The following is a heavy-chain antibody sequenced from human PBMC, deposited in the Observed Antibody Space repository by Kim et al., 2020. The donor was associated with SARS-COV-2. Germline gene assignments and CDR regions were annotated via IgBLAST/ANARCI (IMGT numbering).Heavy chain of an antibody. Sequence: GGSLRLSCAASGFTVSNYWMHWVRQAPGKGLVWVSRIKYDGSTTIYADSVEGRFTISRDNAKNTLYLQMNSLRVEDTAVYYCTRDLDRLLFDYWGRGTRV. CDR3: TRDLDRLLFDY. D-gene: IGHD3-3*01. V-gene: IGHV3-74*01. J-gene: IGHJ4*02. CDR2: IKYDGSTT. CDR1: GFTVSNYW.